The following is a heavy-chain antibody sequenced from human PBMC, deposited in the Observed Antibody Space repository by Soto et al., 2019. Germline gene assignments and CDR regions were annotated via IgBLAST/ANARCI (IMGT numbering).Heavy chain of an antibody. Sequence: QVQLQQWGAGLLKPSETLSLTCAVYGGSFSGYHWTWIRQTPEKGLEWIGEINISGNINYNPSLKSRVTILVDTAKKQISLRLSSVTAADTAVYYCARGLILWFGELSRRGGYYYYMDVWGKGTTVTVSS. J-gene: IGHJ6*03. CDR3: ARGLILWFGELSRRGGYYYYMDV. V-gene: IGHV4-34*02. D-gene: IGHD3-10*01. CDR1: GGSFSGYH. CDR2: INISGNI.